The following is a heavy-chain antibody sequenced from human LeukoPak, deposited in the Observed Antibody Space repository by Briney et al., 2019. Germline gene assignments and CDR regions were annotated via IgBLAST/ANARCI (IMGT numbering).Heavy chain of an antibody. J-gene: IGHJ4*02. CDR2: INHSGST. D-gene: IGHD2-21*02. V-gene: IGHV4-34*01. CDR3: ASTYCGGDCRSDY. CDR1: GGSFSGYY. Sequence: SETLSLTCAVYGGSFSGYYWSWIRQPPGKGLEWIGEINHSGSTNYNPSLKSRVTISVDTSKNQFSLKLSSVTAADTAVYYCASTYCGGDCRSDYWGQGTLVTVSS.